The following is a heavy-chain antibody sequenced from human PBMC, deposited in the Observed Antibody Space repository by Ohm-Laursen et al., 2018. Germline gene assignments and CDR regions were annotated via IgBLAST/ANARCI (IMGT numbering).Heavy chain of an antibody. D-gene: IGHD6-19*01. J-gene: IGHJ4*02. CDR2: IYHSGST. Sequence: GTLSLTCIVSGYSISSGYFLGWIRQPPGKGLEWIGTIYHSGSTYYNPSVKSRVTISVDTSKNQFPLKLSSVTAADTAVYYCARAAGSSGWYYFDYWGQGTLVTVSS. V-gene: IGHV4-38-2*02. CDR1: GYSISSGYF. CDR3: ARAAGSSGWYYFDY.